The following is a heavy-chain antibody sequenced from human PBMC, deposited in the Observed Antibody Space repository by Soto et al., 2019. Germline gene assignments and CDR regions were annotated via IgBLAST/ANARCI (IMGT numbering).Heavy chain of an antibody. V-gene: IGHV4-61*01. CDR2: IYYSGTT. J-gene: IGHJ5*02. D-gene: IGHD4-17*01. CDR1: GGSVNSGNYY. Sequence: SETLSLTCTVSGGSVNSGNYYWSWIRQAPGKGLEWIGYIYYSGTTNYNPSLMGRVTISIDKSESQFALNLRSVTAADTAIYYCARALYGDLYNWVDPWGQGTLVTVSS. CDR3: ARALYGDLYNWVDP.